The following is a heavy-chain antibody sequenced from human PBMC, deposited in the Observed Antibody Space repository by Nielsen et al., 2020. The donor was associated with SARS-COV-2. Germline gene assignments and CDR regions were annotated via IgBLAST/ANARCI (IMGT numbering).Heavy chain of an antibody. CDR3: AKMRETYSSSSLEY. CDR2: ISGNGGST. J-gene: IGHJ4*02. CDR1: GFTVTSNS. Sequence: GGSLRLSCAVSGFTVTSNSMNWVRQAPGKGLEWVSGISGNGGSTYYADSVKGRFTISRDNSKNTLYLQMNSLRAEDTALYYCAKMRETYSSSSLEYWGQGTLVTVSS. V-gene: IGHV3-23*01. D-gene: IGHD6-6*01.